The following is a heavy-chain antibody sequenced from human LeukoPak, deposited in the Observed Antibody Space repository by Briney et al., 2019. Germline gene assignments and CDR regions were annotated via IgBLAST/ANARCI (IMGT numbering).Heavy chain of an antibody. CDR2: IYYSGST. V-gene: IGHV4-4*08. Sequence: PSETLSLTCTVSGGSISSHYWSWIRQPPGKGLEWIGYIYYSGSTNYNPSLKSRVTISVDTSKNHFSLKLTSVTAADTAVYYCARDSGSYSFDCWGQGTLVTVCS. D-gene: IGHD1-26*01. CDR1: GGSISSHY. CDR3: ARDSGSYSFDC. J-gene: IGHJ4*02.